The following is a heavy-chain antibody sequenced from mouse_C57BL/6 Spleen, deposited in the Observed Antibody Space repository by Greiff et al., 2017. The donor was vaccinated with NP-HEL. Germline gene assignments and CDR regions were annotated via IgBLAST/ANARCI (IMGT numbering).Heavy chain of an antibody. Sequence: QVQLRQPGAELVKPGASVKLSCKASGYTFTSYWMQWVKQRPGQGLEWIGEIDPSDSYTNYNQKFKGKATLTVDTSSSTAYMQLSSLTSEDSAVYYCARYYYGSSWLDYWGQGTTRTVSS. CDR1: GYTFTSYW. CDR3: ARYYYGSSWLDY. J-gene: IGHJ2*01. CDR2: IDPSDSYT. D-gene: IGHD1-1*01. V-gene: IGHV1-50*01.